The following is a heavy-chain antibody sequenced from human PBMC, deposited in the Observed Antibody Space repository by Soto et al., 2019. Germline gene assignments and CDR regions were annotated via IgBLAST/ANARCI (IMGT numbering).Heavy chain of an antibody. CDR3: AAATLPGARFYGMDV. CDR2: LSQNGGT. D-gene: IGHD2-2*01. Sequence: SATQSPTNVASGYFFNSGLFWGRLRPPPGKGLQWIGSLSQNGGTYRNPSLRSRVTLSVDTSKNQFSLKLTSVTAADAAVYYCAAATLPGARFYGMDVWGQGSTVTVSS. CDR1: GYFFNSGLF. V-gene: IGHV4-38-2*01. J-gene: IGHJ6*02.